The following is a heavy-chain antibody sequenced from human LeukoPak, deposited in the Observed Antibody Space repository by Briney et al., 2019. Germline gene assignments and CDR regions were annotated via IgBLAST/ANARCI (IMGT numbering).Heavy chain of an antibody. Sequence: ETLSLTCTLSGGSIRSSSYYWVWVRQPPGKGLEWIGTNSLSTYYNPSLKTRVTISVDTSKNQFSLNLSSVTAAATAVYYCARSSGMVINNWFDPWGQGILVSVSS. D-gene: IGHD3-3*01. CDR1: GGSIRSSSYY. CDR2: NSLST. V-gene: IGHV4-39*01. CDR3: ARSSGMVINNWFDP. J-gene: IGHJ5*02.